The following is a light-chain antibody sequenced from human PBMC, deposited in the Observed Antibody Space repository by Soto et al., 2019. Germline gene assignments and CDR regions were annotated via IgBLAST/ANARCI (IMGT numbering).Light chain of an antibody. CDR1: QSISSSF. CDR2: GAS. Sequence: PGEIASLSWGARQSISSSFLAWYQQKPGQAPRLLIYGASSRATGIPDRFSGTGSETDFTLTISRLEPEDFAVYYCQQYDNSPITFGQGTRLEIK. CDR3: QQYDNSPIT. V-gene: IGKV3-20*01. J-gene: IGKJ5*01.